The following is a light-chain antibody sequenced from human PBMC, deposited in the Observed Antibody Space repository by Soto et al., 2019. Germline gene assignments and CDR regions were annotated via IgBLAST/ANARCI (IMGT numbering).Light chain of an antibody. J-gene: IGKJ2*01. CDR1: QSISSW. CDR3: QQYDSYTRT. V-gene: IGKV1-5*03. Sequence: DIQMTQSPSTLSASVGDRVTITCRASQSISSWLAWYQQKPGKAPNLLIYKASSLDSGVPSRFSGSGSGTEFTLTVSSLQPDDFATSYCQQYDSYTRTFGQGTNLEIK. CDR2: KAS.